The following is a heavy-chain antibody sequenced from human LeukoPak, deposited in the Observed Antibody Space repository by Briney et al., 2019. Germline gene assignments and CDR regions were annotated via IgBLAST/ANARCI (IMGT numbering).Heavy chain of an antibody. V-gene: IGHV3-23*01. CDR3: AKDVVVEGWFDP. CDR1: GFTYSSYA. Sequence: GGSLRLSCAASGFTYSSYAMSWVRQDPGKGLEWVSAISGSGGSTYYADSVKGRFTISRDNSKNTLYLQMNSLRAEDTAVYYCAKDVVVEGWFDPWGQGTLVTVSS. D-gene: IGHD2-2*01. J-gene: IGHJ5*02. CDR2: ISGSGGST.